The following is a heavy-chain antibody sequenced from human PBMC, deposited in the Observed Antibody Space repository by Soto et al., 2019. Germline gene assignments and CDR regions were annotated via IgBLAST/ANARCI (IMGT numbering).Heavy chain of an antibody. J-gene: IGHJ6*02. D-gene: IGHD3-22*01. CDR2: ISGSGGST. V-gene: IGHV3-23*01. CDR3: AKAATNFYDSSGYRLAPSSYYYGMDV. CDR1: GFTFSSYA. Sequence: GGSLRLSCAASGFTFSSYAMSWVRQAPGKGLEWVSAISGSGGSTYYADSVKGRFTISRANSKNTLYLQMNSLRAEDTAVYYCAKAATNFYDSSGYRLAPSSYYYGMDVWGQGTTVTVSS.